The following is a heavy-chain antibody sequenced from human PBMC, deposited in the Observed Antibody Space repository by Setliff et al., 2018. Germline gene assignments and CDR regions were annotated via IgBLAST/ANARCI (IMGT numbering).Heavy chain of an antibody. CDR2: INNYSFKT. V-gene: IGHV1-18*01. CDR1: GYTFTNYG. Sequence: GASVKVSCKTSGYTFTNYGITWVRQAPGQGLEWMGWINNYSFKTNYPQKFLGRVTVTTDTSTGTAYMELGSLTSDDTAIYYCARDADYYDSSENPIVDYWGQGTLVTVSS. J-gene: IGHJ4*02. D-gene: IGHD3-22*01. CDR3: ARDADYYDSSENPIVDY.